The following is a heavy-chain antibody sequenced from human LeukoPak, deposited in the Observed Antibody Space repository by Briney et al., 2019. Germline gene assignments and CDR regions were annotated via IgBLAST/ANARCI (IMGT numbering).Heavy chain of an antibody. V-gene: IGHV4-39*01. CDR2: IYYSGST. CDR1: GGSISSYY. CDR3: ARRIGATIRANWFDP. Sequence: SETLSLTCTVSGGSISSYYWSWIRQPPGKGLEWIGTIYYSGSTYYNPSLKSRVTISVDTSKNQFSLKLSSVTAADTAVYYCARRIGATIRANWFDPWGQGTLVTVSS. D-gene: IGHD5-12*01. J-gene: IGHJ5*02.